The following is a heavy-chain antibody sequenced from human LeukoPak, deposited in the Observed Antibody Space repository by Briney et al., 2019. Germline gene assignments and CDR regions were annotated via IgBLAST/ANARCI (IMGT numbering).Heavy chain of an antibody. CDR1: CGSISTYY. V-gene: IGHV4-59*08. Sequence: QASETLSLTCTVYCGSISTYYWTWIRQPPGKGLEWIGYIHNSVTNSKPSLKSRVTISVDTSKNQSSLKLSSVTAADTAVYYCARYGAYYFDYWRQGTLVTVSS. D-gene: IGHD3-10*01. CDR3: ARYGAYYFDY. CDR2: IHNSVT. J-gene: IGHJ4*02.